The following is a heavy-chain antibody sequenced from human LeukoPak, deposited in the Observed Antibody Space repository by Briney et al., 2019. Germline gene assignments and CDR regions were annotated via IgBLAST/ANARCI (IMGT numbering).Heavy chain of an antibody. Sequence: ETLSLTCAVSGGSISSSNWWSWVRPPPGKGLEWVSAISGSGGSTYYADSVKGRFTISRDNAKNSLYLQMNSLRAEDTAVYYCARLKVTGGAFDIWGQGTMVTVSS. D-gene: IGHD2-21*02. CDR3: ARLKVTGGAFDI. J-gene: IGHJ3*02. V-gene: IGHV3-23*01. CDR2: ISGSGGST. CDR1: GGSISSSN.